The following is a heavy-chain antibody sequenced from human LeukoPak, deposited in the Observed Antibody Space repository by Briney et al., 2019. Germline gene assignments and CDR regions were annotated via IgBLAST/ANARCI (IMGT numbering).Heavy chain of an antibody. Sequence: SETLSLTCTVSGGSISSSSYYWGWIRQPPGKGLEWIGSIYYSGSTYYNPPLKSRVTISVDTSKNQFSLKLSSVTAADTAVYYCAVYYDILTGYYTYWGQGTLVTVSS. D-gene: IGHD3-9*01. J-gene: IGHJ4*02. CDR1: GGSISSSSYY. CDR3: AVYYDILTGYYTY. CDR2: IYYSGST. V-gene: IGHV4-39*01.